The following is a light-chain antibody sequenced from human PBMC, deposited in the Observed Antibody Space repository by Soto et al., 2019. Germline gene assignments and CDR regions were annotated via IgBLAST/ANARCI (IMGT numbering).Light chain of an antibody. CDR3: QQYNVWPLT. V-gene: IGKV3-15*01. CDR2: VAS. CDR1: QSVSSN. Sequence: EIVMTQSPAXXSVXPXXRXXLSCXASQSVSSNLAWYQQKPGQTPKLLIYVASTRATGIPARFSGSGSGTEFTLTISSLQSEDFAVYYCQQYNVWPLTFGGGTKVEFK. J-gene: IGKJ4*01.